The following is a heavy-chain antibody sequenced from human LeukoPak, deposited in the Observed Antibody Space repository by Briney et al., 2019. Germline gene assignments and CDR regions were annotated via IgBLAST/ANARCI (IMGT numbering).Heavy chain of an antibody. D-gene: IGHD2-2*01. Sequence: GGSLRLSCAASGFTFSSYSMNWVRQAPGKGLEWVSYISSSSSTIYYADSVKGRFTISRDNAKNSLYLQMNSLRAEDTAVYYCARERYQPLPYYYYMDVWGKGTTVTVSS. J-gene: IGHJ6*03. CDR1: GFTFSSYS. CDR2: ISSSSSTI. CDR3: ARERYQPLPYYYYMDV. V-gene: IGHV3-48*01.